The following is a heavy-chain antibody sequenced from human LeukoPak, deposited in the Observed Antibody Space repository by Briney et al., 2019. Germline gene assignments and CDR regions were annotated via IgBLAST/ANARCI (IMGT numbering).Heavy chain of an antibody. Sequence: GASMTVSCKASGYTFTGYYMHWVRQAPGQGLEWMGWVNPNSGGTNYAQKFQGRVTMTGDTSISTAYMELSSLRSDDTAVYYCARVTLYCSSTSCLSRGADYWGQGTLVTVSS. J-gene: IGHJ4*02. CDR1: GYTFTGYY. CDR3: ARVTLYCSSTSCLSRGADY. V-gene: IGHV1-2*02. D-gene: IGHD2-2*01. CDR2: VNPNSGGT.